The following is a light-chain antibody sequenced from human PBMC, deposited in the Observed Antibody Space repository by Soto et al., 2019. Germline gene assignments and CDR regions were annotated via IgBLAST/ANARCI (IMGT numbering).Light chain of an antibody. CDR3: QQYHTFPQT. V-gene: IGKV3-20*01. J-gene: IGKJ2*01. Sequence: ELVLTQSPGTLSLSPGERPTLSCRASQRMSSNYLAWYQQKPGQAPRLLIYGTSTRATGSPDRFSGSGSGTDFTLTITSLQSEDFATYYCQQYHTFPQTFGQGTRLEI. CDR1: QRMSSNY. CDR2: GTS.